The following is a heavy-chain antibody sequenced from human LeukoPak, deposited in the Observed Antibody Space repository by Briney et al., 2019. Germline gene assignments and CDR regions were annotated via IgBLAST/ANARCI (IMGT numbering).Heavy chain of an antibody. J-gene: IGHJ5*02. D-gene: IGHD3-10*01. CDR3: ARDPVWFGELLGWFDP. V-gene: IGHV4-30-4*01. CDR2: IYYGGST. Sequence: SETLSLTCTVSGGSISSGDYYWSWIRQPPGKGLEWIGYIYYGGSTYYNPSLKSRVTISVDTSKNQFSLKLSSVTAADTAVYYCARDPVWFGELLGWFDPWGQGTLVTVSS. CDR1: GGSISSGDYY.